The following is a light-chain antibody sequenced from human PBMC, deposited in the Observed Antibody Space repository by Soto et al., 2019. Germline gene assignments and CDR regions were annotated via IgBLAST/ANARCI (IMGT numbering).Light chain of an antibody. CDR2: SAF. J-gene: IGKJ1*01. V-gene: IGKV3-15*01. Sequence: EIVLTQSPATLSVSPGERATLSCRASQSISNNLPWYQQKPGQAPRLVIYSAFTRATGIPARFSGSGSGTEFTLTISSLQSEDFAVYYCQQYNKWPPWTFGQGTKVDIK. CDR3: QQYNKWPPWT. CDR1: QSISNN.